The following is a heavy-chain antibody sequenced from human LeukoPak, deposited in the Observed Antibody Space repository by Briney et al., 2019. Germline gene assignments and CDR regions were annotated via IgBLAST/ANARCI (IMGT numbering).Heavy chain of an antibody. D-gene: IGHD3-9*01. CDR2: ISGSGGST. CDR3: AKVDGDFDWLLTDYYYGMDV. V-gene: IGHV3-23*01. J-gene: IGHJ6*04. Sequence: PGGSLRLSCAASGFTFSSYAMSWVRQAPGKGLEWASAISGSGGSTYYADSVKGRFTISRDNSKNTLYLQMNSLRAEDTAVYYCAKVDGDFDWLLTDYYYGMDVWGKGTTVTVSS. CDR1: GFTFSSYA.